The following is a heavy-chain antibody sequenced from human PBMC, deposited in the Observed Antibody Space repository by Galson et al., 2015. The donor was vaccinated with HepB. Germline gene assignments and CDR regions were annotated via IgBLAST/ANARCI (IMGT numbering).Heavy chain of an antibody. V-gene: IGHV3-30*04. CDR2: ISYDGSNK. CDR3: ARAHSSSWSFDI. D-gene: IGHD6-13*01. CDR1: GFTFSSYA. Sequence: SLRLSCAASGFTFSSYAMHWVRQAPGKGLEWVAVISYDGSNKYYADSVKGRFTISRDNSKNTLYLQMNSLRAEDTAVYYCARAHSSSWSFDIWGQGTMVTVSS. J-gene: IGHJ3*02.